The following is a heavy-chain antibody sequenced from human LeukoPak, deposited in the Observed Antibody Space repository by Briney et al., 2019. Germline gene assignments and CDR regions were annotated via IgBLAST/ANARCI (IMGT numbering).Heavy chain of an antibody. CDR3: ANRQYQLLRSASYYYYYMDV. J-gene: IGHJ6*03. CDR1: GGTFSSYA. CDR2: IIPIFGTA. V-gene: IGHV1-69*13. D-gene: IGHD2-2*01. Sequence: SVKVSCKASGGTFSSYAISWVRQAPGQGLEWMEGIIPIFGTANYAQKFQGRVTITADESTSTAYMELSSLRSEDTAVYYCANRQYQLLRSASYYYYYMDVWGKGTTVTVSS.